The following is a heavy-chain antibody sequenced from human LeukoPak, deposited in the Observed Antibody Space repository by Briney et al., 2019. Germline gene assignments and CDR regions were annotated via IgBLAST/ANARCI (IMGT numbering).Heavy chain of an antibody. CDR3: ARYYYYGSVSFDY. CDR1: GFTFSTYA. CDR2: ISYDGSNK. V-gene: IGHV3-30-3*01. D-gene: IGHD3-10*01. J-gene: IGHJ4*02. Sequence: PGGSLRLSCAASGFTFSTYAMHWVRQAPGKGLEWGAVISYDGSNKNYADSVKGRLTISRDNSKNMLYLPMNSMRAEDTAVYYCARYYYYGSVSFDYWGQGTLVTVSS.